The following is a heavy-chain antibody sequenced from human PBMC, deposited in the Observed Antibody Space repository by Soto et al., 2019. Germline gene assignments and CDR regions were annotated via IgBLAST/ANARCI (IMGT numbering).Heavy chain of an antibody. V-gene: IGHV3-23*01. J-gene: IGHJ4*02. Sequence: VQLLESGGGLVQPGGSLRLSCAASGFTFSSYAMSWVRQAPGKGLEWVSAISGSGGSTYYADSVKGRFTISRDNSKNTLYLQMNSLRAEDTAVYYCAHIVVVVAATRAEGDYWGQGTLVTVSS. D-gene: IGHD2-15*01. CDR1: GFTFSSYA. CDR3: AHIVVVVAATRAEGDY. CDR2: ISGSGGST.